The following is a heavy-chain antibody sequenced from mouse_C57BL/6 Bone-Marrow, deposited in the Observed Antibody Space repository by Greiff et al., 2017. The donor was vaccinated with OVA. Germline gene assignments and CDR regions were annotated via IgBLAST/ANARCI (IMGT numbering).Heavy chain of an antibody. CDR3: AREHQYYYAMDY. Sequence: EVKLEESGPGLVKPSQTVFLTCTVTGISITTGNYRWSWIRQFPGNKLEWIGYIYYSGTITYNPSLTSRTTITRDTPKNQFFLEMNSLTAEDTATYYCAREHQYYYAMDYWGQGTSVTVSS. CDR2: IYYSGTI. V-gene: IGHV3-5*01. CDR1: GISITTGNYR. J-gene: IGHJ4*01.